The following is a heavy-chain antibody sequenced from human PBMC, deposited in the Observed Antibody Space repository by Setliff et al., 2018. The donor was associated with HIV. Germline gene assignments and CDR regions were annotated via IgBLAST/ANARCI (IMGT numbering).Heavy chain of an antibody. CDR1: GLSLSTSGVG. CDR3: AYSGRQLRGPYFDF. Sequence: SGHTLVNPTPPLTLTCTFSGLSLSTSGVGVGWIRQSPGKALEWLAFIYWNNNKHYSTSLKSRLTVTKDTSKNRVVFTMTNMDPVDTATYYWAYSGRQLRGPYFDFWGQGTPVTVSS. V-gene: IGHV2-5*01. J-gene: IGHJ4*02. CDR2: IYWNNNK. D-gene: IGHD1-1*01.